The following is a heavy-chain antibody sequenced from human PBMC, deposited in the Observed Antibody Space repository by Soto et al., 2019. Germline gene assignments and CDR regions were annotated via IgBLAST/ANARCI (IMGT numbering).Heavy chain of an antibody. D-gene: IGHD3-9*01. Sequence: QLQLQESGPGLVKPSETLSLTCTVSGGSISSSSYYWGWIRQPPGKGLEWIGSIYYSGSTYYNPSLKSRVTISVDTSKNQFSLKLSSVTAADTAVYYCVVRYFDWLLYLDYWGQGTLVTVSS. CDR1: GGSISSSSYY. V-gene: IGHV4-39*01. CDR2: IYYSGST. CDR3: VVRYFDWLLYLDY. J-gene: IGHJ4*02.